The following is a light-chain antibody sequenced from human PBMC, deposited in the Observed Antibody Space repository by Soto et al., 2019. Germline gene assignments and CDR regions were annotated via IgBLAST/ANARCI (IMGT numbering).Light chain of an antibody. CDR2: DAS. CDR3: QQYKTYPWT. J-gene: IGKJ1*01. CDR1: QSVSNW. Sequence: TTQSPSTLSASLGDRVSITCRASQSVSNWLAWYQQKPGIAPNLLIYDASTLESGVPSRFSGSGSGTEFTLTISSLQPDDFATYYCQQYKTYPWTFGQGTKVDIK. V-gene: IGKV1-5*01.